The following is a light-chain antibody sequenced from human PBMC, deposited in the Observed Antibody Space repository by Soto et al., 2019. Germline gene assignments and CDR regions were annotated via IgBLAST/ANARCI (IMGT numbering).Light chain of an antibody. J-gene: IGKJ4*01. Sequence: DIQMTQAPSSVSASVGDRVTITCRASQGISSWVAWYQQKTGKAPKLLIYAASSLQSGVPSRFRGSGSGTDFPLTISSLQPEDFATYYCQQADSFPLTLGGGTKVEIK. V-gene: IGKV1-12*01. CDR1: QGISSW. CDR2: AAS. CDR3: QQADSFPLT.